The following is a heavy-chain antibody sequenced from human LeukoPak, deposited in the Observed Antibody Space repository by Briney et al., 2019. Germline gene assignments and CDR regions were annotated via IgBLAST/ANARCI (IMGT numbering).Heavy chain of an antibody. D-gene: IGHD3-22*01. CDR1: GYTFTDYY. CDR2: VDPEDGET. V-gene: IGHV1-69-2*01. CDR3: ARDLRGVLTMIVDAVAYDI. J-gene: IGHJ3*02. Sequence: ASVKVSCKVSGYTFTDYYMHRVQQAPGKGLEWMGLVDPEDGETIYAEKFQGRVTITADTSTDTAYMELSSLRSEDTAVYYCARDLRGVLTMIVDAVAYDIWGQGTVVTVSS.